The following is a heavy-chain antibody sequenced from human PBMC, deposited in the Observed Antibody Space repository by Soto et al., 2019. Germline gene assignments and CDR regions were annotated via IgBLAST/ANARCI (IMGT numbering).Heavy chain of an antibody. J-gene: IGHJ6*02. V-gene: IGHV4-31*03. CDR2: IYYSGST. CDR3: ARERKMVTFGYYYYGMDV. Sequence: LSLTCTVSGGSISSGGYYWSWIRQHPGKGLEWIGYIYYSGSTYYNPSLKSRVTISVDTSKNQFSLKLSSVTAADTAVYYCARERKMVTFGYYYYGMDVWGQGITVTVSS. CDR1: GGSISSGGYY. D-gene: IGHD2-8*01.